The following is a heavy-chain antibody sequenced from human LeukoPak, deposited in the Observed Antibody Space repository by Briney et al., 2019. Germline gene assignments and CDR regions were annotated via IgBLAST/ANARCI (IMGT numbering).Heavy chain of an antibody. D-gene: IGHD3-3*01. CDR2: INHSGST. CDR3: ARVELTYYDFWSGLGAFDY. Sequence: SETLSLTCAVYGGSFSGYYWSWIRQPPGKGLEWIGEINHSGSTNYNPSLKSRVTISVDTSKNQFSLKLSSVTAADTAVYYCARVELTYYDFWSGLGAFDYWGQGTLVTVSS. V-gene: IGHV4-34*01. CDR1: GGSFSGYY. J-gene: IGHJ4*02.